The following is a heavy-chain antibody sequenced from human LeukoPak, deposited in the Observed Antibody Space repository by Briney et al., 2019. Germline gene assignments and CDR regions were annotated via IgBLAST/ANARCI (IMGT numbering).Heavy chain of an antibody. V-gene: IGHV4-59*01. Sequence: PSETLSLTCTVSGGSISPYYWSWIWQPPGKGVECIGYIYHSGSTNYNPSLKSRLTISVDTSKNRFSLKLSSVTAADTAVYYCARVTLGFGAGFDYWGQGTLVTVSS. CDR2: IYHSGST. CDR3: ARVTLGFGAGFDY. J-gene: IGHJ4*02. D-gene: IGHD3-10*01. CDR1: GGSISPYY.